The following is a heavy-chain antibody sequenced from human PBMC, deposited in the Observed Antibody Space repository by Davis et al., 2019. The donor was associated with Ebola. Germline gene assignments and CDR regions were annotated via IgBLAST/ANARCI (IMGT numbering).Heavy chain of an antibody. CDR3: TRHQITSEYFDL. CDR1: GYSLTKYW. CDR2: IYPADSDT. V-gene: IGHV5-51*01. D-gene: IGHD3-10*01. J-gene: IGHJ4*02. Sequence: GESLKISCQGSGYSLTKYWIAWVRQPPGKGPEWMGMIYPADSDTRYSPSFRGQVTFSVDKSTSTTYLQWWSLEASNSATYYCTRHQITSEYFDLWGQGTRVTVSS.